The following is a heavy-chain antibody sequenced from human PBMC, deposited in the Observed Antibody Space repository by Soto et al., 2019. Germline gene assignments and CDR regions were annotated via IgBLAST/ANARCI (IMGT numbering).Heavy chain of an antibody. V-gene: IGHV4-34*01. D-gene: IGHD6-13*01. Sequence: SETLSLTCAVYGGSFSGYYWSWIRQPPGKGLEWIGEINHSGSTNYNPSLKSRVTISVDTSKNQFSLKLSSVTAADTAVYYCARVRYSSSWYSWFDPWGQGTLVTSPQ. CDR2: INHSGST. J-gene: IGHJ5*02. CDR1: GGSFSGYY. CDR3: ARVRYSSSWYSWFDP.